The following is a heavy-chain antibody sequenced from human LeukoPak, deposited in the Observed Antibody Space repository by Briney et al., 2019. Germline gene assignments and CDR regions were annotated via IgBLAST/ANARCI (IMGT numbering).Heavy chain of an antibody. CDR3: ARGAARPLIYFDY. CDR1: GGTFSSYA. Sequence: SVKVSCKASGGTFSSYAISWVRQAPGQGLEWMGGIIPIFGTANYAQKFQGRVTITADESTSTAYMELSSLRSEDTAVYYCARGAARPLIYFDYWGQGTLVTVSS. J-gene: IGHJ4*02. D-gene: IGHD6-6*01. CDR2: IIPIFGTA. V-gene: IGHV1-69*13.